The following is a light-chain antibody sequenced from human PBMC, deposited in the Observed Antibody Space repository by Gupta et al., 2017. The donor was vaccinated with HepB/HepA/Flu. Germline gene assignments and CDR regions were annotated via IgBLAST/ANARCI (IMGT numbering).Light chain of an antibody. CDR3: QSYDSSLSAVV. Sequence: QSVLTQPPSVSVAPGQRITISCTGSSSNIGAGYDLHWYQQLPGQAPKLLIYRNTNRPSGVPYRFSCSKSGSSASLAITGLQAEDEADYFCQSYDSSLSAVVFGGGTKLTVL. CDR1: SSNIGAGYD. V-gene: IGLV1-40*01. J-gene: IGLJ2*01. CDR2: RNT.